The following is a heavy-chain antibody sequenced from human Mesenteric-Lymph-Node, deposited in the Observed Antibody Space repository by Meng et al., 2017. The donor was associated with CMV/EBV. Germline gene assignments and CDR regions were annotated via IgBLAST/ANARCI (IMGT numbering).Heavy chain of an antibody. CDR2: MNSNSGGT. Sequence: ASVKVSCKASGYTFTVNYLHWVRQAPGQGLEWMGWMNSNSGGTKYAQKFQGRVTMTRDTSISTAYMELSSLRSDDTAVYYCARVGYCTKGVCYNFDYWGQGTLVTVSS. CDR3: ARVGYCTKGVCYNFDY. J-gene: IGHJ4*02. CDR1: GYTFTVNY. V-gene: IGHV1-2*02. D-gene: IGHD2-8*01.